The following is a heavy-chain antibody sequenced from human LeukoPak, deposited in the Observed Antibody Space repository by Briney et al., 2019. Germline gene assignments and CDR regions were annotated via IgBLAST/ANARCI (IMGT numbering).Heavy chain of an antibody. CDR1: GFTFNSYA. Sequence: GGSLRLACAASGFTFNSYAMNWVRQAPGKGLEWVSTITGSGGGTYYADSVKGRFPISRDNSKNTLYLQMSSLRADDTAVYYCAKGSASSSGYHAVNWGQGTLVTVSS. J-gene: IGHJ4*02. D-gene: IGHD3-22*01. CDR2: ITGSGGGT. V-gene: IGHV3-23*01. CDR3: AKGSASSSGYHAVN.